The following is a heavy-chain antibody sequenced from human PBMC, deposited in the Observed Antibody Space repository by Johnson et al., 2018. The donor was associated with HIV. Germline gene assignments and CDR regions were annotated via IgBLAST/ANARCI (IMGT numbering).Heavy chain of an antibody. Sequence: VQLVESGGGVVQPGRSLRLSCAASGLTFSSYAMHWVRQAPGKGLEWVSAISGSGGSTYYADSVKGRFTISRDNAKNTLYLQMNSLRAEDTAVYYCARTGRAVAGTPHAFDIWGQGTMVTVSS. CDR3: ARTGRAVAGTPHAFDI. CDR1: GLTFSSYA. D-gene: IGHD6-19*01. J-gene: IGHJ3*02. V-gene: IGHV3-23*04. CDR2: ISGSGGST.